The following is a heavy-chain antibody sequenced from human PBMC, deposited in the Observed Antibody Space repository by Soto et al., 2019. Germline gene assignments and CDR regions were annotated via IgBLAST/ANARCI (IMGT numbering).Heavy chain of an antibody. Sequence: SQTLSLTCTVSGGSISSYSWSWIRQPPGKGLEWIGYIYHSGSTYYNPSLKSRVTISVDRSKNQFSLKVSSVTAADTAVFYCARLAGYCSGTSCYGYYGMDVWGQGTTVTLSS. CDR1: GGSISSYS. CDR3: ARLAGYCSGTSCYGYYGMDV. D-gene: IGHD2-2*01. CDR2: IYHSGST. V-gene: IGHV4-59*04. J-gene: IGHJ6*02.